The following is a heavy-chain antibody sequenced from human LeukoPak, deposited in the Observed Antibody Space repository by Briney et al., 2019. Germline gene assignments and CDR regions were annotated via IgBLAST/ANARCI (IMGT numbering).Heavy chain of an antibody. Sequence: GGSLRLSCAASGFTFSSYAMHWVRQAPGRGLEYVSAISSNGGSTYYANSVKGRFTISRDNSKNTLYLQMGSLRAEDMAVYYCARGGGGYYTFDYWGQGTLVTVSP. J-gene: IGHJ4*02. D-gene: IGHD3-3*01. CDR3: ARGGGGYYTFDY. CDR1: GFTFSSYA. V-gene: IGHV3-64*01. CDR2: ISSNGGST.